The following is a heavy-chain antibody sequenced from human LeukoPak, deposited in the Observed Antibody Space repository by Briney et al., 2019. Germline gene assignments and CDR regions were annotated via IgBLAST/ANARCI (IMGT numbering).Heavy chain of an antibody. Sequence: ASVKVSCKASGYTFTDYYMHWVRQAPGQGLEWMGWINPNSGGTNYAQKFQGRVTMTRDTSISTAYMELSRLRSDDTAVYYCAREGNSYDILTGFDYWGQGTLVTVSS. V-gene: IGHV1-2*02. CDR2: INPNSGGT. J-gene: IGHJ4*02. D-gene: IGHD3-9*01. CDR3: AREGNSYDILTGFDY. CDR1: GYTFTDYY.